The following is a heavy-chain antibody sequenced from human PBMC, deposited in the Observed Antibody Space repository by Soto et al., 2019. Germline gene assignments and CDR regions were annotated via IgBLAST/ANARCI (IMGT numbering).Heavy chain of an antibody. CDR1: GFTFSSYA. J-gene: IGHJ6*02. D-gene: IGHD7-27*01. CDR2: ITGSDGRT. V-gene: IGHV3-23*01. CDR3: AKGLTGAPYYAMDV. Sequence: EVQLLESGGGLVQPGGSLRLSCAASGFTFSSYAMSWVRQAPGKGLEWVSAITGSDGRTYYADSVKGRFTISRDNSKNTLYLQMNSLRAEDTAVYYCAKGLTGAPYYAMDVWGQGTTVTVSS.